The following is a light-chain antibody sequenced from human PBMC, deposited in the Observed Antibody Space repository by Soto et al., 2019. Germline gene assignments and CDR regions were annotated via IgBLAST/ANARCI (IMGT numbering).Light chain of an antibody. CDR2: NNN. Sequence: QSVLTQPPSASVTPGQRVTISCSGSSSNIGSNTVNWYQQLPGTAPKLLIYNNNQRPSGVPDRFSGSKSGTSASLAISGLQSEDEADYYCAAWDDSLNGHVVFGGGTKLTVL. CDR1: SSNIGSNT. J-gene: IGLJ2*01. CDR3: AAWDDSLNGHVV. V-gene: IGLV1-44*01.